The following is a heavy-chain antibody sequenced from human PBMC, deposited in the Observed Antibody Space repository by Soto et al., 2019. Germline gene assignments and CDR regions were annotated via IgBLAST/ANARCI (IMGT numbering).Heavy chain of an antibody. V-gene: IGHV3-30*18. J-gene: IGHJ4*02. CDR2: ISYDGSNK. D-gene: IGHD4-17*01. CDR1: GFTFSSYG. Sequence: QVQLVESGGGVVQPGRSLRLSCAASGFTFSSYGMHWVRQAPGKGLEWVAVISYDGSNKYYADSVKGRFTISRDNSKNTLYLQMNSLRAEDTAVYYCAKDPVPYGDSFIDYWGQGTLVTVSS. CDR3: AKDPVPYGDSFIDY.